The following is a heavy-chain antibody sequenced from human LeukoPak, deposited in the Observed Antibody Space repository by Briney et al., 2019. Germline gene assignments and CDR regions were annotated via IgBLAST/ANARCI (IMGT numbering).Heavy chain of an antibody. V-gene: IGHV3-23*01. Sequence: GGSLRLSCAASGFTFSSYSMTWVRQSPGKGLEWVSTITGSGASTYYGDSVKGRFTISRDNSKNTLYLQMNSLRAEDTAVYYCAKAKAPSRSGGSCFDYWGQGTLVTVSS. J-gene: IGHJ4*02. CDR3: AKAKAPSRSGGSCFDY. CDR1: GFTFSSYS. CDR2: ITGSGAST. D-gene: IGHD2-15*01.